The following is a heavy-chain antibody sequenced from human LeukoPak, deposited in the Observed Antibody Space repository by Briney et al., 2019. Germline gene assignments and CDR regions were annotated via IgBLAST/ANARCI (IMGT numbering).Heavy chain of an antibody. J-gene: IGHJ4*02. CDR1: GFTFNSYA. CDR2: ISSNGGST. D-gene: IGHD6-13*01. V-gene: IGHV3-64D*06. Sequence: GSLRLSCSASGFTFNSYAMHWVRQAPGKGLEYVSLISSNGGSTYYADSVKGRFTISRDTSKNTLYLEMSSLRVEDTAVYYCVKGLPGYGGHLDYWGQGTLVTVSS. CDR3: VKGLPGYGGHLDY.